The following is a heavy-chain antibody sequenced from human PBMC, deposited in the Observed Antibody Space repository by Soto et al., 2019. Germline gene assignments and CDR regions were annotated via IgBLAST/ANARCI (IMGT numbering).Heavy chain of an antibody. CDR2: INYSGST. Sequence: PSETLSLTCTVSGGSISSYYWSWIRQPPGKGLEWIGDINYSGSTNYNPSLKSRVTISVDTSKNQFSLKLSSVTAADTAVYYCARSIQQWLVRYGMDVWGQGTTVTVSS. CDR1: GGSISSYY. D-gene: IGHD6-19*01. CDR3: ARSIQQWLVRYGMDV. J-gene: IGHJ6*02. V-gene: IGHV4-59*12.